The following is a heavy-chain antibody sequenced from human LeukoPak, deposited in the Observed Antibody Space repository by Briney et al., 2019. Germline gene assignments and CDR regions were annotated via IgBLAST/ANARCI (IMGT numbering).Heavy chain of an antibody. Sequence: ASVKVPCKASGYTFTGYYFHWVRQAPGQGLEWMGWINPNSGGSNYAQKFRGRVTMTRDTSISTAYMELSRLRSDDTAVYYCARGVTLYYYYMDVWGKGTTVTVSS. J-gene: IGHJ6*03. CDR3: ARGVTLYYYYMDV. D-gene: IGHD5/OR15-5a*01. V-gene: IGHV1-2*02. CDR2: INPNSGGS. CDR1: GYTFTGYY.